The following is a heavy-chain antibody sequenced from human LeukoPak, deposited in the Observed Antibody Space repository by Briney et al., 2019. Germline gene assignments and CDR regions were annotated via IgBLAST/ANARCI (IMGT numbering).Heavy chain of an antibody. CDR3: ARPSGSGWFTDDY. Sequence: PGGSLRLSCAASGFTFSSYWMSWVRQAPGKGLEWVANIKQDGSEKYYVDSVEGRFTISRDNAKNSLYLQMNSLRAEDTAVYYCARPSGSGWFTDDYWGQGTLVSVSS. CDR2: IKQDGSEK. V-gene: IGHV3-7*01. CDR1: GFTFSSYW. J-gene: IGHJ4*02. D-gene: IGHD6-19*01.